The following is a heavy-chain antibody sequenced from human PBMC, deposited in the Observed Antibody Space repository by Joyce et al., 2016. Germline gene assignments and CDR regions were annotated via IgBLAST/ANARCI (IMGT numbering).Heavy chain of an antibody. CDR1: GFTFSRYW. CDR2: MSSDVNSI. Sequence: EVQLVESGGGLVQPGGSLRLSCAVSGFTFSRYWMHWVRQTPVKGLVWVSRMSSDVNSISYADSVKGRFTISRDNAKNTLYLQMNSLRAEDTAVYYCVRDSGYSRAWTFDYWGQGTPVTVSS. J-gene: IGHJ4*02. D-gene: IGHD6-19*01. V-gene: IGHV3-74*01. CDR3: VRDSGYSRAWTFDY.